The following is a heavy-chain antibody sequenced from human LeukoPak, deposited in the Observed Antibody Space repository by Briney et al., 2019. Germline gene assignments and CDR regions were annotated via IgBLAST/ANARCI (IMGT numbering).Heavy chain of an antibody. J-gene: IGHJ6*03. CDR1: GGTFISYA. CDR2: IIPIFGTA. CDR3: ARDEGGIAARPGYYYYMDV. D-gene: IGHD6-6*01. V-gene: IGHV1-69*05. Sequence: SVKVSFKASGGTFISYAISWVRQAPGQGLEWMGGIIPIFGTANYAQKFQGRVTITTDESTSTAYMELSSLRSEDTAVYYCARDEGGIAARPGYYYYMDVWGKGTTVTVS.